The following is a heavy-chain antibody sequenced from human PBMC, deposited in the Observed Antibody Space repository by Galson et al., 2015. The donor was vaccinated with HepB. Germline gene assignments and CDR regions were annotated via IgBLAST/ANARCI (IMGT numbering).Heavy chain of an antibody. J-gene: IGHJ4*02. CDR3: ARVVAVAGAPPFDY. CDR1: GGSLSDDY. CDR2: INDSGNT. V-gene: IGHV4-34*01. D-gene: IGHD6-19*01. Sequence: ETLSLTCAVYGGSLSDDYWSWIRQPPGKGLEWMGEINDSGNTNDNPSLESRVSMSVDTSKKQISLKLTSVTAADTAVYYCARVVAVAGAPPFDYWGQGTLVIVSS.